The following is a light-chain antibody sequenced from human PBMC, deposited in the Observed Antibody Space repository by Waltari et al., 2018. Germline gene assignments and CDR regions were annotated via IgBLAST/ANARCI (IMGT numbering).Light chain of an antibody. CDR2: WAS. CDR1: QSLFYSLINKTY. V-gene: IGKV4-1*01. CDR3: QQYYSTPPIT. Sequence: DIVMTQSPDSLAVSLGERATINCKSSQSLFYSLINKTYLAWYQQKPGQSPKLLSYWASTRESGVPDRFGGSGSGTDFTLTISSLQAEDVAIYYCQQYYSTPPITFGQGTRLEIK. J-gene: IGKJ5*01.